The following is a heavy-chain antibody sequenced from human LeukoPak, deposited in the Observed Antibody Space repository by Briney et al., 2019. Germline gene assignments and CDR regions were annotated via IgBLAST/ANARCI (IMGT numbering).Heavy chain of an antibody. D-gene: IGHD3-22*01. CDR3: ARSITRIELDY. V-gene: IGHV3-21*01. J-gene: IGHJ4*02. CDR2: ISSSSSYI. CDR1: GFTFSSYS. Sequence: PGGSLRLSCAASGFTFSSYSMNWVRQAPGQGLERVSSISSSSSYIYYADSVQSRFTISRDNAKNSLYLQMNSLRAEDTAVYYCARSITRIELDYWGQGTLVTVSS.